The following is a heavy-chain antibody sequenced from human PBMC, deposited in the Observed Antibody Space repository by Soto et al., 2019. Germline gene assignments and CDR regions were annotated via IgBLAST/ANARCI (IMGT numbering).Heavy chain of an antibody. CDR2: IIPIFGTA. J-gene: IGHJ4*02. CDR3: AGAGCGRGGSCYTIDS. D-gene: IGHD2-15*01. V-gene: IGHV1-69*01. CDR1: GGTFSSYA. Sequence: QVQLVQSGAEVKKPGSSVKVSCKASGGTFSSYAISWVRQAPGQGLEWMGGIIPIFGTANYAQKFQGRVTITADESTSTAYTELCSVRSEDTAVYYCAGAGCGRGGSCYTIDSWGQGTLVTVSS.